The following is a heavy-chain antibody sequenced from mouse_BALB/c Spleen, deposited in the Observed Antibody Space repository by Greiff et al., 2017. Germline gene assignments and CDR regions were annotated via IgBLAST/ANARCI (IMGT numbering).Heavy chain of an antibody. CDR2: ISSGSSTI. CDR3: ARAGYDGRAWYFDV. J-gene: IGHJ1*01. CDR1: GFTFSSFG. Sequence: EVKLMESGGGLVQPGGSRKLSCAASGFTFSSFGMHWVRQAPEKGLECVAYISSGSSTIYYADTVKGRFTISRDNPKNTLFLQMTSLRSEDTAMYYCARAGYDGRAWYFDVWGAGTTVTVSS. V-gene: IGHV5-17*02. D-gene: IGHD2-3*01.